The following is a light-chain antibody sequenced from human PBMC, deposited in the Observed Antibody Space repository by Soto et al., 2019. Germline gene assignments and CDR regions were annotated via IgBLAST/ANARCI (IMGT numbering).Light chain of an antibody. Sequence: QSVLTQPPSVSGAPGQRVTISCTGSSSNIGAGYDVHWYQQLPGTAPKLLIYGNSNRPSGVPDRFSGSKSGTSASLAITGLQAEDDADYYCQSYDSSLSGDYVFGTGTKLTVL. CDR2: GNS. J-gene: IGLJ1*01. CDR1: SSNIGAGYD. V-gene: IGLV1-40*01. CDR3: QSYDSSLSGDYV.